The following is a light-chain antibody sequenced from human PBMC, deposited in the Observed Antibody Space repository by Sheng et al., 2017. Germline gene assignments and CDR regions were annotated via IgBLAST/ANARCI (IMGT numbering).Light chain of an antibody. CDR3: QQYNSFWLS. J-gene: IGKJ4*01. Sequence: DIQMTQSPSTLSASVGDRVTITCRASQSIGSWLAWYQQKPGKAPKLLTNTASTLETGVPSRFSGSGSGTEFTLTISSLQPDDFATYYCQQYNSFWLSFGGGTKVEIK. CDR2: TAS. CDR1: QSIGSW. V-gene: IGKV1-5*03.